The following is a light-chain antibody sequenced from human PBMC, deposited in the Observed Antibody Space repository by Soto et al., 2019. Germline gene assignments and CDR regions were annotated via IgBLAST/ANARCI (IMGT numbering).Light chain of an antibody. CDR2: DAS. V-gene: IGKV3-11*01. CDR1: QSVSSY. J-gene: IGKJ4*01. Sequence: LTQSPATLSLSPGERATLSCRASQSVSSYLAWYQQKPGQAPRLLIYDASNRATGIPARFSGSGSGTDFTLTISSLEPEDFAVYYCQQRSNWPPNLTFGGGTKVEIK. CDR3: QQRSNWPPNLT.